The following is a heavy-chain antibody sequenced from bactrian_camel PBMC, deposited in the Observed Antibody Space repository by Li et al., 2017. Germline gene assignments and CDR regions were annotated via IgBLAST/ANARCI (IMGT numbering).Heavy chain of an antibody. D-gene: IGHD6*01. CDR1: PSTSDNCG. CDR3: AARWGSRCSMMYGRTWLFH. Sequence: HVQLVESGGGLVQPGGSLRLACTAPPSTSDNCGMDWYRQAEGKEREWVAYSHSADGPTYADSVKGRFSISIDTAKNTVYLQMNSLKPEDSAMYYCAARWGSRCSMMYGRTWLFHWGQGTQVTVS. J-gene: IGHJ4*01. V-gene: IGHV3S60*01. CDR2: SHSADGP.